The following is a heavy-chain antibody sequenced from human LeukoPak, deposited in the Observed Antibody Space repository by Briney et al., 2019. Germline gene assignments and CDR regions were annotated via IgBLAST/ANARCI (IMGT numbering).Heavy chain of an antibody. Sequence: PGGSLRLSCAASGFTFSSYWMSWVRQAPGKGLEWVANIKQTGSERYYVDSVKGRFTISRDNAKNSLYLQMNSLRAEDTAVYYCARDKGSFYWYFDLWGRGTLVTVSS. CDR2: IKQTGSER. CDR3: ARDKGSFYWYFDL. V-gene: IGHV3-7*01. J-gene: IGHJ2*01. CDR1: GFTFSSYW. D-gene: IGHD3-10*01.